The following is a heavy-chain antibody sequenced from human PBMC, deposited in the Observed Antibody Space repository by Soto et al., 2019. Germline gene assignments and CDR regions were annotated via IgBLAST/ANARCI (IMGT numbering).Heavy chain of an antibody. CDR1: GFTFTNYA. J-gene: IGHJ5*02. D-gene: IGHD6-13*01. CDR3: AKDRIAAPRTNWFDP. Sequence: PGGSLRLSCVASGFTFTNYAMNWVRQAPGKGLEWVSGISGGGGSIYYSDSVKGRFTISRDNSKTTLYLQMNSLRAEDTAIYYCAKDRIAAPRTNWFDPWGQGTLVTVSS. CDR2: ISGGGGSI. V-gene: IGHV3-23*01.